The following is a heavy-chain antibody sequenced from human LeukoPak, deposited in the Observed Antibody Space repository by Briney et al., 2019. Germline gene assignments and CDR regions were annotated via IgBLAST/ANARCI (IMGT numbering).Heavy chain of an antibody. CDR2: IYYSGST. CDR1: GGSMSCGTCS. J-gene: IGHJ4*02. D-gene: IGHD4-23*01. Sequence: SQTLSLTCAVSGGSMSCGTCSWSWIRQPPGKGLEWIGYIYYSGSTYYKPSLKSRVTISVDKSKHHFSLKLSSVTAADTAVYYCARTTTMVLSFDYWGQGTLVTVSS. CDR3: ARTTTMVLSFDY. V-gene: IGHV4-30-2*01.